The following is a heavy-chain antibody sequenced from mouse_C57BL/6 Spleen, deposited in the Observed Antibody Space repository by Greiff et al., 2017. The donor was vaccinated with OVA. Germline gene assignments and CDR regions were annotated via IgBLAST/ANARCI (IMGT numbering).Heavy chain of an antibody. CDR2: IDPSDSYT. V-gene: IGHV1-69*01. CDR1: GYTFTSYW. CDR3: ARLDSSGYEYYCDY. D-gene: IGHD3-2*02. Sequence: VQLQQPGAELVMPGASVKLSCKASGYTFTSYWMHWVKQRPGQGLEWIGEIDPSDSYTNYNQKFKGKSTLTVDKSSSTAYMQLSSLTSEDSAVYYCARLDSSGYEYYCDYWGQGTTLTVSS. J-gene: IGHJ2*01.